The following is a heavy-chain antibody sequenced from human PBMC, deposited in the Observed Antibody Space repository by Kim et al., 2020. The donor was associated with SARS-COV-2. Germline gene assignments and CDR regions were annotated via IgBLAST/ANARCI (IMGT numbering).Heavy chain of an antibody. CDR2: IYYSGST. CDR1: GGSISSGDYY. D-gene: IGHD3-10*01. V-gene: IGHV4-30-4*01. Sequence: SETLSLTCTVSGGSISSGDYYWSWIRQPPGKGLEWIGYIYYSGSTYYNPSLKSRVTISVDTSKNHFSLKLNSVTAADTTVYYCARAGSYGSGSLPDYCGQGTLVTVSS. CDR3: ARAGSYGSGSLPDY. J-gene: IGHJ4*02.